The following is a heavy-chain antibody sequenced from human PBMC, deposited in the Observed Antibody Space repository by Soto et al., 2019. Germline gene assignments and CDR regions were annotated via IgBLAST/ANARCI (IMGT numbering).Heavy chain of an antibody. Sequence: EVQLVESGGGLVQPGGSLRLSCAASGFTFSSYDMHWVRQATGKGLEWVSAIDIAGNTYYGGSGKGRFTISRENGKNSLYLQRSSLRAGDTAVYYCAREGERGSGDSVDALDIWGQGTLVTVSS. CDR1: GFTFSSYD. CDR3: AREGERGSGDSVDALDI. CDR2: IDIAGNT. D-gene: IGHD1-1*01. V-gene: IGHV3-13*01. J-gene: IGHJ3*02.